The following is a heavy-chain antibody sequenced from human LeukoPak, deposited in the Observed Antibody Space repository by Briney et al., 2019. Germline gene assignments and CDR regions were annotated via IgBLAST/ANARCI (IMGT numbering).Heavy chain of an antibody. D-gene: IGHD4-17*01. J-gene: IGHJ4*02. CDR2: IYYSGST. CDR1: GGSISSGGYY. Sequence: SQTLSLTCTVSGGSISSGGYYWSWIRQHPGRGLEWIRYIYYSGSTYYNPSLRSRVTISVDTSKNQFSLKLSSVTAADTAVYYCARGSEDYVARTRFDYWGPGTLVTVSS. V-gene: IGHV4-31*03. CDR3: ARGSEDYVARTRFDY.